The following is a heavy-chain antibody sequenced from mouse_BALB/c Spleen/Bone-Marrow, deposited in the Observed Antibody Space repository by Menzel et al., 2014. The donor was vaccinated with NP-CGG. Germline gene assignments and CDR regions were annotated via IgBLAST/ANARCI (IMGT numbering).Heavy chain of an antibody. J-gene: IGHJ4*01. Sequence: VQLQQSGAVLARPGASVKMSCKASGYTFTSYWMHWAKQRPGQGLEWIGAIYPGNSDTSYNQKFKGKAKLTAVTSTSTAYMELSSLTNEDSAVYYCTRSYERYYAMDYWGQGTSVTVSS. V-gene: IGHV1-5*01. CDR3: TRSYERYYAMDY. CDR2: IYPGNSDT. D-gene: IGHD1-1*01. CDR1: GYTFTSYW.